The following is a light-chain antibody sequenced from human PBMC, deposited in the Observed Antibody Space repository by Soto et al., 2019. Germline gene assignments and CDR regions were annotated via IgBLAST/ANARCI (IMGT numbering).Light chain of an antibody. CDR2: GAS. CDR1: QGVSSNN. V-gene: IGKV3-20*01. CDR3: QQYGSSPPYT. Sequence: EIVLTQSPGTLSLSPGEAATLSCRASQGVSSNNLAWYQQKPGRAPRLLIFGASNRASDIPHRFSGSGSGTDFTLTISRLEPEDFAVYYCQQYGSSPPYTFGQWTKLEIK. J-gene: IGKJ2*01.